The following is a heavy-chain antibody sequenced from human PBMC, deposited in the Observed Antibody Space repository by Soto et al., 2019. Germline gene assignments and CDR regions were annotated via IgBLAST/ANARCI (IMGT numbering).Heavy chain of an antibody. CDR2: INHSGST. V-gene: IGHV4-34*01. CDR1: GGSFSGYY. J-gene: IGHJ6*02. Sequence: PSETLSLTCAVYGGSFSGYYWSWIRQPPGKGLEWIGEINHSGSTNYNPSLKSRVTISVDTSKNQFSLKLSSVTAADTAVYYCARGDLYDFWSGYYSYYYGMDVWGQGTTVTVSS. CDR3: ARGDLYDFWSGYYSYYYGMDV. D-gene: IGHD3-3*01.